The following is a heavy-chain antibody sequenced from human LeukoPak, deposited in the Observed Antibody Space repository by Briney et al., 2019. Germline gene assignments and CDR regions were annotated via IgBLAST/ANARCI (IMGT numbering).Heavy chain of an antibody. V-gene: IGHV4-34*01. CDR2: IHHSGNT. D-gene: IGHD1-26*01. J-gene: IGHJ4*02. Sequence: SETLSLTCAVYGGSFSDYYWSWLRQFPGKGLEWIGEIHHSGNTNYKPSLKSRVTISVDTSKNQFSLKLTSVTAADTAVYYCARVVGRYYKIDFWGQGTPVTVSS. CDR3: ARVVGRYYKIDF. CDR1: GGSFSDYY.